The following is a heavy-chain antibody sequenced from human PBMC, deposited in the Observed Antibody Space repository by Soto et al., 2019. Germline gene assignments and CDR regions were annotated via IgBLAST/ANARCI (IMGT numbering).Heavy chain of an antibody. J-gene: IGHJ4*02. CDR2: IYPGDSDT. D-gene: IGHD1-7*01. CDR1: GYTFTDYW. V-gene: IGHV5-51*01. Sequence: PGESLKISCKGSGYTFTDYWIGWVRQLPGKGLEWMGIIYPGDSDTRYSPSFQGHVTITVDKSISTAYLQWSSLKASDTAMYYCARLGAKNYDRNWGQGTLVTVSS. CDR3: ARLGAKNYDRN.